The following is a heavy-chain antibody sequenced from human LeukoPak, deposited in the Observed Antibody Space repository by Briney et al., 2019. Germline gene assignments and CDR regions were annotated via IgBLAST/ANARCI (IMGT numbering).Heavy chain of an antibody. CDR2: ISYDGSNK. J-gene: IGHJ3*02. CDR1: GFTFSSYG. Sequence: GGSLRLSCAASGFTFSSYGMHWVRQAPGKGLEWVAVISYDGSNKFYADSVKGRFTISRDNSKNTLYLQMNSLRAEDTAVYYCVRQYDSSGYSAFDIWGQGTMVTVSS. CDR3: VRQYDSSGYSAFDI. V-gene: IGHV3-30*03. D-gene: IGHD3-22*01.